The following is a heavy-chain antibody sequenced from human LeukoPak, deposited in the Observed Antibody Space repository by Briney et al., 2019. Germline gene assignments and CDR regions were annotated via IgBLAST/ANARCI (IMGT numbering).Heavy chain of an antibody. CDR1: GGSFSGYY. CDR2: INHSGST. CDR3: ARVPMFYYYYYMDV. Sequence: PSETLSLTCAVYGGSFSGYYWSWIRQPPGKGLEWIGEINHSGSTNYNPSLKSRVTISVDTSKNQFSLKLSSVTAADTAAYYCARVPMFYYYYYMDVWGKGTTVTVSS. D-gene: IGHD3-10*02. V-gene: IGHV4-34*01. J-gene: IGHJ6*03.